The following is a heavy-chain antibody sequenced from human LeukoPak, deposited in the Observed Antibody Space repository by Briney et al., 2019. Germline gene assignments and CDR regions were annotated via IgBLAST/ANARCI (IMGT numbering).Heavy chain of an antibody. CDR2: ISSGGDST. Sequence: GGSLRLSCAASGFTLSSYAMSWVRQAPEKGLEWVSAISSGGDSTYYADSVKGRFSISRDHSKNTLYLHLSSLRAEDTAVYYCAKEATPENYWGQGTLVAVSS. V-gene: IGHV3-23*01. CDR3: AKEATPENY. J-gene: IGHJ4*02. CDR1: GFTLSSYA.